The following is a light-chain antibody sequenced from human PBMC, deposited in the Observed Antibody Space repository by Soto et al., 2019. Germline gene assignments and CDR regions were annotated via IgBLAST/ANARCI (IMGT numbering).Light chain of an antibody. CDR1: QSVGSSY. CDR3: QHYDSSPSLT. J-gene: IGKJ4*01. Sequence: EIVLTQSPGTLSLSPGERATLSCRASQSVGSSYLAWYQQKPGQAPRLLIYGASSRATGIPDRFSGSGSGTDFTLTISRLEPEDFAVYYCQHYDSSPSLTFGGGTKVDIK. CDR2: GAS. V-gene: IGKV3-20*01.